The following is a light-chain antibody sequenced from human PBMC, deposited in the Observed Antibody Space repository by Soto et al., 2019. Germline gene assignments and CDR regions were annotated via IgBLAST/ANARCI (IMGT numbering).Light chain of an antibody. CDR1: QSISSN. CDR3: QQLNSYPFT. CDR2: AAS. V-gene: IGKV1-9*01. Sequence: SHLTQCPCFLAAAVRDRVAIAFRASQSISSNLAWYQQKPGQAPKLLIHAASTLPSGVPSRFSGSGSGTEFTLTISSLQPEDFAIYYCQQLNSYPFTFGRGTKVDIK. J-gene: IGKJ4*01.